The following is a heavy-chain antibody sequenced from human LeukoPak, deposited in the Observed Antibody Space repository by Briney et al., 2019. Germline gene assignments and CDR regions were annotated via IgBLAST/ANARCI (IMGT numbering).Heavy chain of an antibody. CDR2: IIPILGIA. Sequence: PVKVSCKASGGTFSSYTISWVRQAPGQGLEWMGRIIPILGIANYAQKFQGRVTITADKSTSTAYMELSSLRSEDTAVYYCAGSTPPLRFLEWLSPGDYYYMDVWGKGTTVTVSS. D-gene: IGHD3-3*01. V-gene: IGHV1-69*02. CDR1: GGTFSSYT. CDR3: AGSTPPLRFLEWLSPGDYYYMDV. J-gene: IGHJ6*03.